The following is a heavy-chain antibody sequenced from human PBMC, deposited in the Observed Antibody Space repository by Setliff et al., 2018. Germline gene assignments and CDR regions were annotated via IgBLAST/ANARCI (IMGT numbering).Heavy chain of an antibody. CDR2: IYASGST. CDR1: GGSISSGSHY. V-gene: IGHV4-61*02. CDR3: AGESYYCYMDV. Sequence: SETLSLTCTASGGSISSGSHYWSWSRQPAGKGLEWSGRIYASGSTNYNPSLKSRVTISVDMSKNQFSLKLSSVTAADTAVYYCAGESYYCYMDVWGKGTTVTVSS. J-gene: IGHJ6*03.